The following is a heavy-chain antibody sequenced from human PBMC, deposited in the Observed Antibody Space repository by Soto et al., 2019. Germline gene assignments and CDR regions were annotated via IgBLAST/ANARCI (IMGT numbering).Heavy chain of an antibody. V-gene: IGHV1-69*01. CDR3: ATPHLSGRHYDFRSPPTASLYHYGGGV. D-gene: IGHD3-3*01. CDR1: RGTFNTSP. Sequence: QVQLAQSGAEVKKPGSLVRVSCQTSRGTFNTSPISWMRQAPGQGLEWLGDILPVFGMVNYAQQFQARLKLPGDVSTTRVCSEVSTLTAEDTAVYVGATPHLSGRHYDFRSPPTASLYHYGGGVWGQGTTVIVSS. CDR2: ILPVFGMV. J-gene: IGHJ6*02.